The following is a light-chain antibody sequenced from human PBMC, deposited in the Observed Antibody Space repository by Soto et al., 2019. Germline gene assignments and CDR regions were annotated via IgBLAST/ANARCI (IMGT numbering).Light chain of an antibody. V-gene: IGLV2-23*01. CDR1: SSDVGSYNL. J-gene: IGLJ1*01. CDR3: CSYAGISTYYV. CDR2: GGT. Sequence: QSALTQPASVSGSPGQSITISCTGTSSDVGSYNLVSWYQQHPGEAPKLMIYGGTKRPSGVSNRFSGSKSDNTASLTISGLQAEDEADYHCCSYAGISTYYVFGTGTKLTVL.